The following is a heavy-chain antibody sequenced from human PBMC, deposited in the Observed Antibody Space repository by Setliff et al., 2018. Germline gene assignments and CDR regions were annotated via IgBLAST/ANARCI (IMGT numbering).Heavy chain of an antibody. V-gene: IGHV3-7*03. CDR1: GITFSSFW. CDR2: IKQDGSVK. CDR3: ARDPGWKQFDY. J-gene: IGHJ4*02. Sequence: GSLRLSCGVSGITFSSFWMSWVRQAPGKGLELVANIKQDGSVKYYVDSVKGRFTISRDNAKKSLYLQMNSLRAEDTAVYYCARDPGWKQFDYWGQGTLVTVSS. D-gene: IGHD6-19*01.